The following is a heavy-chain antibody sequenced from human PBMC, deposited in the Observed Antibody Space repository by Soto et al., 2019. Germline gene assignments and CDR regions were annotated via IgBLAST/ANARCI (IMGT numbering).Heavy chain of an antibody. J-gene: IGHJ4*02. CDR2: LGLIPRHT. CDR3: AAYADGPYRPPYDY. V-gene: IGHV3-23*01. Sequence: GGSLRLSCAASGSAFTSSVMAWVRRPPGRGLEWISSLGLIPRHTFYADSVKGRFTISRDNSRTTLYLQMTGLTFDDTAVYYCAAYADGPYRPPYDYWGQGTQVTVSS. CDR1: GSAFTSSV. D-gene: IGHD3-16*02.